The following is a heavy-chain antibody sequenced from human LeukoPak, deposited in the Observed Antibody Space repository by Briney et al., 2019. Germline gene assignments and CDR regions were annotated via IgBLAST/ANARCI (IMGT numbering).Heavy chain of an antibody. D-gene: IGHD4-17*01. CDR1: GGSISSRSYF. CDR3: TSVTTNSNFDY. CDR2: IYYSGST. V-gene: IGHV4-39*01. Sequence: SETLSLTCTVSGGSISSRSYFWGWIRQPPGKGLEWIGSIYYSGSTYYNPSLKSRVTISVDTSKNQLSLKLSSVTAADTAVYYCTSVTTNSNFDYWGQGTLVTVSS. J-gene: IGHJ4*02.